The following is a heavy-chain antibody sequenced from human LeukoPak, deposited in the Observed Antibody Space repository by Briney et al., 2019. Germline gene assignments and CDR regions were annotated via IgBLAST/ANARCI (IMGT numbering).Heavy chain of an antibody. J-gene: IGHJ4*02. V-gene: IGHV3-23*01. CDR3: AKVRAETIVVVPAARGYYFDY. CDR2: ISGSGGST. D-gene: IGHD2-2*01. CDR1: GFTFSSYA. Sequence: GGSLRLSCAASGFTFSSYAMSWVRQAPGKGLEWVSAISGSGGSTYYADSVKGRFTIFRDNSKNTLYLQMNSLRAEDTAVYYCAKVRAETIVVVPAARGYYFDYWGQGTLVTVSS.